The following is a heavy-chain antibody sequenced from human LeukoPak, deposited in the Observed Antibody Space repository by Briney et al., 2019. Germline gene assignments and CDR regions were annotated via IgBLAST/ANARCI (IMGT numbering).Heavy chain of an antibody. CDR3: TREAF. CDR2: IKSDGSEK. Sequence: PGGSLRLSCAASGFTFSSYGMHWVRQAPGKGLEWVANIKSDGSEKYYVDSVKGRFTISRDNAKTSLYLQMNSLRAEDTAVYYCTREAFWGQGTLVTVSS. J-gene: IGHJ4*02. V-gene: IGHV3-7*05. CDR1: GFTFSSYG.